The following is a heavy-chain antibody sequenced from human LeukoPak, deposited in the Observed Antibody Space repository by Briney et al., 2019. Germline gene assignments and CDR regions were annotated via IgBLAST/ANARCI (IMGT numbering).Heavy chain of an antibody. J-gene: IGHJ4*02. CDR3: ARMSSSWYSTFYDY. V-gene: IGHV1-8*01. D-gene: IGHD6-13*01. CDR1: GYTFTSYD. CDR2: MNPNSGNT. Sequence: ASVKVSCKASGYTFTSYDINWVRQATGQGLEWMGWMNPNSGNTGYAQKFQGRVTMTRNTSISTAYMELSSLRSEDTAVYYCARMSSSWYSTFYDYWGQGTLVTVSS.